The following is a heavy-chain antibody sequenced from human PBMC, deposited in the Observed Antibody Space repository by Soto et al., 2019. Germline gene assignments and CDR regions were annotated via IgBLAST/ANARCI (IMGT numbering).Heavy chain of an antibody. D-gene: IGHD3-10*01. J-gene: IGHJ5*02. CDR2: IYHSGST. V-gene: IGHV4-31*03. CDR1: GGSISSGGYY. CDR3: ARTVSIIMVRGTARFDP. Sequence: QVQLQESGPGLVKPSQTLSLTCTVSGGSISSGGYYWSWIRQHPGKGLEGIGYIYHSGSTHYNPSPKSRVTISVDTSKKQFSLKLSSVTAADTAVYYCARTVSIIMVRGTARFDPWGQGTLVTVSS.